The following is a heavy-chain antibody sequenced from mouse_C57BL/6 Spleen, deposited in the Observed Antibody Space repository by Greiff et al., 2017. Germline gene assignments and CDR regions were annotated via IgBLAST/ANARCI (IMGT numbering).Heavy chain of an antibody. J-gene: IGHJ2*01. CDR1: GYAFSSSW. Sequence: VQLQQSGPELVKPGASVKISCKASGYAFSSSWMNWVKQRPGKGLEWIGRIYPGDGDTNYNGKFKGKATLTADKSSSTAYMQLSSLTSEDSAVYFCARSGNWYYFDYWGQGTTLTVSS. CDR3: ARSGNWYYFDY. V-gene: IGHV1-82*01. CDR2: IYPGDGDT. D-gene: IGHD2-1*01.